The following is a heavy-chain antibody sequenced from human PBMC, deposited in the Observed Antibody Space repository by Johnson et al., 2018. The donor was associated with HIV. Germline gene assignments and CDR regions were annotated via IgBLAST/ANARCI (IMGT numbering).Heavy chain of an antibody. D-gene: IGHD3-22*01. Sequence: QVQLVESGGGLVKPGGSLRLSCAASRFTFSDYYMSWIRPTPGKGLEWVSYISSSGGTIYYADSVKGRFSIARDNAKNSLYLQMNSLRAEDTAVYYCARDRGYWDAFDIWGQGTMVTVSS. J-gene: IGHJ3*02. CDR3: ARDRGYWDAFDI. CDR2: ISSSGGTI. V-gene: IGHV3-11*04. CDR1: RFTFSDYY.